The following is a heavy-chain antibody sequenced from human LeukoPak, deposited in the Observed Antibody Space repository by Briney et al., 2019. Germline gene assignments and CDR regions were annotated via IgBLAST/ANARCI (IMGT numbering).Heavy chain of an antibody. D-gene: IGHD3-22*01. Sequence: GAPVKVSCKASGYTFSNYYMYWVRQAPGQGLEWMGIINPSVGSTSYAQKFQGRVTLTRDTSTSTVYMELSSLRSEDTAVYYCARAYYYGTSGYYPGGDYWGQGTLVTVSS. CDR2: INPSVGST. CDR1: GYTFSNYY. V-gene: IGHV1-46*01. CDR3: ARAYYYGTSGYYPGGDY. J-gene: IGHJ4*02.